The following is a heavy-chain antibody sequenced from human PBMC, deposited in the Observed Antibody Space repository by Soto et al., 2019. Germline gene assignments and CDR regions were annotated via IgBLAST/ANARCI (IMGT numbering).Heavy chain of an antibody. V-gene: IGHV3-23*01. Sequence: GGSLRLSCAASGFTFSSYAMSWVRQAPGEGLEWVSAISGSGGSTYYADSVKGRFTISRDNSKNTLYLQMNSLRAEDTAVYYCAKDQGYSGSYYDAFDIWGQGTMVTVSS. CDR3: AKDQGYSGSYYDAFDI. J-gene: IGHJ3*02. D-gene: IGHD1-26*01. CDR2: ISGSGGST. CDR1: GFTFSSYA.